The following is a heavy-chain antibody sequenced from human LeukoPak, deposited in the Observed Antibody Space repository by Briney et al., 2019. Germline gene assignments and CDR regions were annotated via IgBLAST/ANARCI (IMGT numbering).Heavy chain of an antibody. J-gene: IGHJ4*02. CDR2: IKQDASEK. CDR1: GFSFSNYW. D-gene: IGHD1-26*01. CDR3: ARDRGSTGYYLYDY. Sequence: GGSLRLSCAASGFSFSNYWMTWVRRAPGKGLEWVANIKQDASEKYYVDSVNGRFTISRDNAQNSFYLQMNSLRAEDTAVYYCARDRGSTGYYLYDYWGQGTLVTVSS. V-gene: IGHV3-7*01.